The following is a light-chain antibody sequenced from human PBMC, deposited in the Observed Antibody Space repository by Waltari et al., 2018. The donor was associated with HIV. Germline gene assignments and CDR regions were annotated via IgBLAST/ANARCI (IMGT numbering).Light chain of an antibody. CDR1: SSDVGSFNY. CDR2: DVS. Sequence: QSALTQPASVSGFPGQSIALSSTGSSSDVGSFNYVSWYQQHPGKAPKLLIYDVSKRPSGVSNRFSGSKSGNTASLTISGLQAEDEADYYCCSYAGSNTYLFGTGTEVTVL. J-gene: IGLJ1*01. CDR3: CSYAGSNTYL. V-gene: IGLV2-23*02.